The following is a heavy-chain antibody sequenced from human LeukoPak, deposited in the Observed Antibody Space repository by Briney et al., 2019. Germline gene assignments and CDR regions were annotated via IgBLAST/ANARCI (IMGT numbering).Heavy chain of an antibody. J-gene: IGHJ4*02. CDR3: AKDRSKGYGSGSSYIRAQKYYFDY. D-gene: IGHD3-10*01. V-gene: IGHV3-21*01. CDR2: ISSSSSYI. Sequence: PGGSLRLSCAASGFTFSSYSMNWVRQAPGKGLEWVSSISSSSSYIYYADSVKGRFTISRDNAKNSLYLQMNSLRAEDTAVYYCAKDRSKGYGSGSSYIRAQKYYFDYWGQGTLVTVSS. CDR1: GFTFSSYS.